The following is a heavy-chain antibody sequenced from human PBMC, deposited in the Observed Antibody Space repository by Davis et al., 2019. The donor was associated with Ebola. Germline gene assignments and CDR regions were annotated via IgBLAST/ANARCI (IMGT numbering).Heavy chain of an antibody. CDR3: ARTTVRGDSYGSIPYYGMDV. D-gene: IGHD5-18*01. J-gene: IGHJ6*02. CDR1: GYTFTSYY. Sequence: ASVKVSCKASGYTFTSYYMHWVRQAPGQGLEWMGIINPSGGSTSYAQKFQGRVTMTRDTSTSTVYMELRSLRSDDTAVYYCARTTVRGDSYGSIPYYGMDVWGQGTTVTVSS. CDR2: INPSGGST. V-gene: IGHV1-46*01.